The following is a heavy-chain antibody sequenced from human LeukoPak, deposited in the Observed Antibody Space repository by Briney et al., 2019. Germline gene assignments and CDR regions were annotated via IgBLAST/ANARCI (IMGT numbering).Heavy chain of an antibody. D-gene: IGHD3-22*01. CDR3: AGAYYYDSSGYRQILNWFDP. V-gene: IGHV4-59*11. CDR2: IYYSGST. J-gene: IGHJ5*02. Sequence: PSETLSLTCTVSGGSISSHYWSWIRQPPGKGLEWIWYIYYSGSTNYNPSLKSRVTISVDTSKNQFSLKLSSVTAADTAVYYCAGAYYYDSSGYRQILNWFDPWGQGTLVTVSS. CDR1: GGSISSHY.